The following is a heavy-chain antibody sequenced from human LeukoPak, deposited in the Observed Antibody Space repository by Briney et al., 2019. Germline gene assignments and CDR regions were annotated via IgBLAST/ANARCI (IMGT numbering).Heavy chain of an antibody. Sequence: GGSLRLSCAASGFTFSSYAMHWVRQAPGKGLEWVAVISYDGSNKYYADSVKGRFTISRDNSKNTLYLQMNSLRAEDTAVYYCAGVPAGVIGMKDAFDIWGQGTMVTVSS. J-gene: IGHJ3*02. CDR1: GFTFSSYA. D-gene: IGHD3-16*02. V-gene: IGHV3-30*04. CDR2: ISYDGSNK. CDR3: AGVPAGVIGMKDAFDI.